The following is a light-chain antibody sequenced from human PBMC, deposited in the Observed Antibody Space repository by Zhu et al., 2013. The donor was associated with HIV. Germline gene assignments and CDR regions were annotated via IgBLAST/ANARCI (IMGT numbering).Light chain of an antibody. V-gene: IGKV1-39*01. J-gene: IGKJ1*01. CDR3: QQSFTTPWT. CDR2: AAS. Sequence: DIQMTQSPPTMSASVGDSVTIACRASQIIASYLNWYQHKPGKPPNLLIYAASTLRTGVPSRFSGSGSGTEFTLTISGVQPEDFATYFCQQSFTTPWTFGLGTAVEIK. CDR1: QIIASY.